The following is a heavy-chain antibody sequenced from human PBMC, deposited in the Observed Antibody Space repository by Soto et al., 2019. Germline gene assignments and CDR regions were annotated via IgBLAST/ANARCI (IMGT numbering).Heavy chain of an antibody. Sequence: ETLSLTCAVYGGFVSSGSYYWSWIRQPSGKALEWLAHIFSNDENSYSTSLKSRLTISKDTSKSQVVLTMTNMDPVDTATYYCALSGEYSSSWYYYYGMDVWGQGTTVTVSS. D-gene: IGHD6-13*01. J-gene: IGHJ6*02. V-gene: IGHV2-26*01. CDR3: ALSGEYSSSWYYYYGMDV. CDR1: GGFVSSGSYY. CDR2: IFSNDEN.